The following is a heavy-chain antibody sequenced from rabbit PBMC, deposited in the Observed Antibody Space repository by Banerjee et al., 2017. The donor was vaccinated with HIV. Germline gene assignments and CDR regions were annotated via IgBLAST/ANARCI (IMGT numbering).Heavy chain of an antibody. J-gene: IGHJ4*01. Sequence: QEQLEESGGDLVKPEGSLTLTCTASGFSFSSDYMCWVRQAPGKGLEWIACIYTGSSGSTYYASWAKGRFTISKTSSTTVTLQMTSLTAADTATYFCARSGIVVAGVWDLWGPGTLVTVS. CDR1: GFSFSSDY. CDR3: ARSGIVVAGVWDL. V-gene: IGHV1S45*01. D-gene: IGHD4-1*01. CDR2: IYTGSSGST.